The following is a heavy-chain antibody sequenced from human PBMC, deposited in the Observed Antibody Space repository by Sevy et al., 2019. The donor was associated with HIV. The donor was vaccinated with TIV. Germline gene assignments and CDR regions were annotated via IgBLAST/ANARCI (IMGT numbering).Heavy chain of an antibody. D-gene: IGHD5-18*01. CDR2: ISYDGSNK. Sequence: GGSLRLSCAASGFTFSSYAMHWVRQAPGKGLEWVAVISYDGSNKYYADSVKGGFTISRDNSKNTLYLQMNSLRAEDTAVYYCARDPVDTAMAVYYYYYYGMDVWGQGTTVTVSS. V-gene: IGHV3-30-3*01. CDR3: ARDPVDTAMAVYYYYYYGMDV. CDR1: GFTFSSYA. J-gene: IGHJ6*02.